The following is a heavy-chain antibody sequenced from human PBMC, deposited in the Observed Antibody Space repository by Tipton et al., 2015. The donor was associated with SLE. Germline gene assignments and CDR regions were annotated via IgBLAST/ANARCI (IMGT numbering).Heavy chain of an antibody. CDR2: IYHSGST. Sequence: TLSLTCAVSGYSISSGYYWGWIRQPPGKGLEWIGSIYHSGSTYYNPSLQSRVTISVDTPKNPFSLRLSSVTAADTAVYYCARELYSGSYSVWGQGTLVTVSS. CDR1: GYSISSGYY. V-gene: IGHV4-38-2*02. CDR3: ARELYSGSYSV. D-gene: IGHD1-26*01. J-gene: IGHJ4*02.